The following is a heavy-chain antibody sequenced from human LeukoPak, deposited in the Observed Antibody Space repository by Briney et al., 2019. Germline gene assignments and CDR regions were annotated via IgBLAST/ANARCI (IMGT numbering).Heavy chain of an antibody. CDR3: AKGNGGNSGEYFYYGMDV. Sequence: GFLRLSCAASRFTFSSYAMTWVRQAPGKGLEWVSAISGSGGSTYYADSVKGRFTISRDNSKNTLYLQLTSLRAEDTAVYYCAKGNGGNSGEYFYYGMDVWGQGTTVTVSS. J-gene: IGHJ6*02. CDR2: ISGSGGST. CDR1: RFTFSSYA. V-gene: IGHV3-23*01. D-gene: IGHD4-23*01.